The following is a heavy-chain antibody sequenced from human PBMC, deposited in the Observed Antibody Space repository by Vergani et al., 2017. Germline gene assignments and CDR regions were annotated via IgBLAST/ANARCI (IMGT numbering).Heavy chain of an antibody. V-gene: IGHV4-4*07. CDR3: ARDQWDDDGPRGWFAP. Sequence: QVQLQESGPGLVKPSETLSFTCTVSGGSISSYYWSWIRQPAGKGLEWLGRVHTDGTAYYNPSLRTRVRLSADLSQSQFSLKMTSLTAADTDVYFCARDQWDDDGPRGWFAPWGQGILVTVSS. J-gene: IGHJ5*02. D-gene: IGHD5-24*01. CDR1: GGSISSYY. CDR2: VHTDGTA.